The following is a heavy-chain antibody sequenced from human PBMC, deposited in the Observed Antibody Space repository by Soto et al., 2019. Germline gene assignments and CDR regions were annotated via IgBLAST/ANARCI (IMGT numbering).Heavy chain of an antibody. J-gene: IGHJ4*02. Sequence: WGSLRLSCAASGFTFSSYGMRWVRQAPGKGLEWVAVIWYDGSNKYYADSVKGRFTISRDNSKNTLYLQMNSLRAEDTAVYYCAREFLPNYFDYWGQGTLVTVSS. V-gene: IGHV3-33*08. CDR1: GFTFSSYG. CDR3: AREFLPNYFDY. CDR2: IWYDGSNK. D-gene: IGHD2-2*01.